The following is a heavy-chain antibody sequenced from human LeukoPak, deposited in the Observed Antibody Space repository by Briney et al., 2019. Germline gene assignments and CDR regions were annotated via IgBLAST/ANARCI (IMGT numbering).Heavy chain of an antibody. Sequence: PGGSLRLSCAASGFTFSSYAISWVRQAPGKGLEWVSAISGSGGSTYYADSVKGRFTISRDNSKNTLYLQMNSLRAEDTAVYYCAKFLRGVNSEYFDYWGQGTLVTVSS. D-gene: IGHD3-10*01. J-gene: IGHJ4*02. CDR2: ISGSGGST. V-gene: IGHV3-23*01. CDR3: AKFLRGVNSEYFDY. CDR1: GFTFSSYA.